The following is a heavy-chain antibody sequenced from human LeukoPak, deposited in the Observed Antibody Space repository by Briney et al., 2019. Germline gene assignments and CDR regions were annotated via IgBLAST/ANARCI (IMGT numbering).Heavy chain of an antibody. CDR3: TTDLGAAADY. J-gene: IGHJ4*02. V-gene: IGHV3-15*04. CDR2: IESKTDGGTT. Sequence: PGGSLRLSCAASGFTFSNAWMSWVRQAPGKGLEWVGRIESKTDGGTTDYAAPVKGRFTISRDDSKNTLYLQMNSLKTEDTAVYYCTTDLGAAADYWGQGTLVTASS. CDR1: GFTFSNAW. D-gene: IGHD1-26*01.